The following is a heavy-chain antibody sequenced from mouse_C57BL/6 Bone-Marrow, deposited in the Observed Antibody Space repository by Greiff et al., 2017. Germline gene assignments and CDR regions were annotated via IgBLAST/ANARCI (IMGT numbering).Heavy chain of an antibody. D-gene: IGHD2-2*01. CDR1: GFSLTSYG. V-gene: IGHV2-6*01. CDR3: ARRVYGYVAY. Sequence: VKLQESGPGLVAPSQSLSITCTVSGFSLTSYGVDWVRQSPGKGLEWLGVIWGVGSTNYNSALKSRLSISKDNSKSQAFLKRNSLQTDDAAIYYGARRVYGYVAYWGQGTLVTVSA. CDR2: IWGVGST. J-gene: IGHJ3*01.